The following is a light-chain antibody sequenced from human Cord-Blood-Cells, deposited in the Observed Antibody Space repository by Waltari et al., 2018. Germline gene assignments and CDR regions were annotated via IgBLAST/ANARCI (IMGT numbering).Light chain of an antibody. V-gene: IGKV1-33*01. CDR3: QQYDNLT. CDR2: DAS. J-gene: IGKJ4*01. Sequence: VGDRVTITCQASQDISNYLNWYQQKPGKAPKLLIYDASNLETGVPSRFSGSGSGTDFTFTISSLQPEDIATYYCQQYDNLTFGGGTKVEIK. CDR1: QDISNY.